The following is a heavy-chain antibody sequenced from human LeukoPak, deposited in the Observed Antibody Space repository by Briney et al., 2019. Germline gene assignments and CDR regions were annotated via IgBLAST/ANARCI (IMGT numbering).Heavy chain of an antibody. CDR2: IREGDGGT. CDR3: TKVRPPPGSGWYGGDDD. D-gene: IGHD6-13*01. V-gene: IGHV3-23*01. J-gene: IGHJ4*02. CDR1: GFNFYNYV. Sequence: GGSLRLSCAASGFNFYNYVMSWVRQAPGKGLEWVSSIREGDGGTDYADSVKGRFTISRDNFKNIVDLQMTSLRAEDTAMYFCTKVRPPPGSGWYGGDDDWGQGTLVTVSS.